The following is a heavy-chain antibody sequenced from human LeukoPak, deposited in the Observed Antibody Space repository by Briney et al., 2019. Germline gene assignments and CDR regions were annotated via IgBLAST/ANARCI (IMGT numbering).Heavy chain of an antibody. J-gene: IGHJ5*02. CDR2: IYYSGST. CDR3: AREVGVRGVIIKRPKGWFDP. V-gene: IGHV4-61*01. CDR1: GGSVSSGSYY. Sequence: PSETLSLTCTVSGGSVSSGSYYWSWIRQPPGKGLEWIGYIYYSGSTNYNPSLKSRVTISVDTSKNQFSLKLSSVTAADTAVYYCAREVGVRGVIIKRPKGWFDPWGQGTLVTVSS. D-gene: IGHD3-10*01.